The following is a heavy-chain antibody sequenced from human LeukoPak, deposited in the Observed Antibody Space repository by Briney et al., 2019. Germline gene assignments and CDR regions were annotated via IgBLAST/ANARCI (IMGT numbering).Heavy chain of an antibody. Sequence: GGSLRLSCAASGFTFSSYAMGWVRQAPGKGLEWVSAISGSGGSTYYADSVKGRFTISRDNSKNTLYLQMNSLRAEDTAVYYCARDMGVGATLYYFDYWGQGTLVTVSS. CDR1: GFTFSSYA. J-gene: IGHJ4*02. CDR2: ISGSGGST. D-gene: IGHD1-26*01. V-gene: IGHV3-23*01. CDR3: ARDMGVGATLYYFDY.